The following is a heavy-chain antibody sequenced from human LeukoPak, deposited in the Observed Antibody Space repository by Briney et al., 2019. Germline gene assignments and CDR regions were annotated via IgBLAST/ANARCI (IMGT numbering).Heavy chain of an antibody. CDR2: IIPIFGTA. CDR3: ARDPDMTASDAFDI. D-gene: IGHD3-9*01. Sequence: GASVTVSCKASGGTFSSYAISWVRQAPGQGLEWMGGIIPIFGTANYAQKFQGRVTITADESTSTAYMELSSLRSEDTAVYYCARDPDMTASDAFDIWGQGTMVTVSS. J-gene: IGHJ3*02. V-gene: IGHV1-69*13. CDR1: GGTFSSYA.